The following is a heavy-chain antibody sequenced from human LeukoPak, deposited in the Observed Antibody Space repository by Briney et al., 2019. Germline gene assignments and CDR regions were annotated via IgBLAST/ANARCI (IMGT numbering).Heavy chain of an antibody. Sequence: GGSLRLSCVVSGFTFSSYSMNWVRQAPGKGPEWISYISSSTRTIYYADSVEGRFTVSRDNAKNSVYLQMNSLRDEDTAVYYCARVGYCSSTSCQLYNWFDPWGQGTLVTVSS. CDR1: GFTFSSYS. J-gene: IGHJ5*02. CDR2: ISSSTRTI. D-gene: IGHD2-2*01. CDR3: ARVGYCSSTSCQLYNWFDP. V-gene: IGHV3-48*02.